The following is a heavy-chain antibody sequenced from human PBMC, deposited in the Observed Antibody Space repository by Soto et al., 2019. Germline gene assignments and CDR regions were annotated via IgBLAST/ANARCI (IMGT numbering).Heavy chain of an antibody. J-gene: IGHJ4*02. D-gene: IGHD6-13*01. V-gene: IGHV3-23*01. CDR1: AFTFSSYA. CDR2: ISGSGSRT. CDR3: AKGVSQPKLSYLDS. Sequence: GGSLRLSCGASAFTFSSYAMNWVRQAPGQGLEWVSAISGSGSRTYYADSVKGRFTISRETSKNTLYLQMNSLRAEDTAIYYCAKGVSQPKLSYLDSWGLGTLVTVSS.